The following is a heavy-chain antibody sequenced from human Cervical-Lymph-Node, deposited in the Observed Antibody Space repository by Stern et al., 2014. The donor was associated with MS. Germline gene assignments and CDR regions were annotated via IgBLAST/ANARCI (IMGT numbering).Heavy chain of an antibody. J-gene: IGHJ4*02. CDR3: ARARVGDYARSPHLDS. CDR1: GFTFSHYS. D-gene: IGHD4-17*01. Sequence: EVQLVESGGGLVKPGESLRLSCDASGFTFSHYSINWVRQAPGQGLEWISWISTNSPHTYYAYSVEGRFTITRDSAKDSVSLHMVSLRAEDTAVYYCARARVGDYARSPHLDSWGQGTLVTVSS. V-gene: IGHV3-21*01. CDR2: ISTNSPHT.